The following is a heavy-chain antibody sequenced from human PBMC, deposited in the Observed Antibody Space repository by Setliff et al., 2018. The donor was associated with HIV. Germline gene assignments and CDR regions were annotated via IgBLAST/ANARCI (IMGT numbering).Heavy chain of an antibody. Sequence: SETLSLTCTVSGVSTSSTSYYWGWIRQPPGKGLEWIGYIYYSGNTYYNPSLKSRVTISVDTSKNHFSLRVRSVTAADTAVYYCARVVKGYNWNYFDYWGQGTLVTVSS. CDR3: ARVVKGYNWNYFDY. CDR1: GVSTSSTSYY. D-gene: IGHD1-20*01. CDR2: IYYSGNT. J-gene: IGHJ4*02. V-gene: IGHV4-39*02.